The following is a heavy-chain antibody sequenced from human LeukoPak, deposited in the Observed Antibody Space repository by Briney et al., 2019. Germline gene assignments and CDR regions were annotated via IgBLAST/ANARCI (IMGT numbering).Heavy chain of an antibody. CDR3: AREYYYDSSGYPRNDY. D-gene: IGHD3-22*01. CDR1: GYTFTSYA. CDR2: INPNSGGT. V-gene: IGHV1-2*02. Sequence: GASVKVSCKASGYTFTSYAMNWVRQAPGQGLEWMGWINPNSGGTNYAQKFQGRVTMTRDTSISTAYMELSRLRSDDTAVYYCAREYYYDSSGYPRNDYWGQGTLVTVSS. J-gene: IGHJ4*02.